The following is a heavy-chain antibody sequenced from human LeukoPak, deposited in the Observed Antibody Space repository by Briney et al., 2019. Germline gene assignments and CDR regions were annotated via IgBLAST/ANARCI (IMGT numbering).Heavy chain of an antibody. CDR3: VLGIRTPYCFDY. CDR1: GGSISSSSYY. J-gene: IGHJ4*02. D-gene: IGHD1-26*01. Sequence: SETLSLTCTVSGGSISSSSYYWCWIRQPPGKGLEWIGSVYYSGSTYYNPSLKSRVTISVDTSKNQLSLKLSSVTAADTAVYYCVLGIRTPYCFDYWGQGTLVTVSS. CDR2: VYYSGST. V-gene: IGHV4-39*01.